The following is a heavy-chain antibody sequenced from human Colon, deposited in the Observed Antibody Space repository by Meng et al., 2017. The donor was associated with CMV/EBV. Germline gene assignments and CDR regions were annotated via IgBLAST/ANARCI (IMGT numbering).Heavy chain of an antibody. CDR2: ISGSGATT. CDR1: GFTFSIYA. CDR3: ANLMGATLYYFHS. Sequence: ESLKISCAASGFTFSIYAMSWVRQAPGKGLEWVSAISGSGATTYYADSVKGRFTISRDNSKNTLYLQMNSLRAEDTAVYYCANLMGATLYYFHSWGQGTLVTVSS. J-gene: IGHJ4*02. V-gene: IGHV3-23*01. D-gene: IGHD1-26*01.